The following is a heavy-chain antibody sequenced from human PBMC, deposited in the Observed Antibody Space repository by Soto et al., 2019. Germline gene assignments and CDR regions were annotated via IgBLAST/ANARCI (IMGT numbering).Heavy chain of an antibody. CDR1: GGTFSSYA. J-gene: IGHJ4*02. CDR2: VIPIFGTA. Sequence: QVQLVQSGAEVKKPGSSVKVSCKASGGTFSSYAISWVRQAPGQGLEWMGGVIPIFGTANYAQKFQGRVTITADESTSTAYMELSSLRTEDTAVYYCASWDYYGSRNIDYWGQGTLVTVSS. CDR3: ASWDYYGSRNIDY. D-gene: IGHD3-10*01. V-gene: IGHV1-69*12.